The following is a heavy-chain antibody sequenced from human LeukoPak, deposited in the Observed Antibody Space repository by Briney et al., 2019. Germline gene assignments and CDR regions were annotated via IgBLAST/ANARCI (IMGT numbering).Heavy chain of an antibody. D-gene: IGHD6-13*01. CDR1: GFTFRSFE. J-gene: IGHJ4*02. V-gene: IGHV3-48*03. CDR2: ISSSGTTI. CDR3: ARGTLKAAATDFDY. Sequence: GGSLRLSCAASGFTFRSFEMNWVRQAQGKGLEWSSYISSSGTTIYYAGSVKGRFTTSRDNAKNSLYLQMNSLRAEDTALYYCARGTLKAAATDFDYWGQGTLVTVSS.